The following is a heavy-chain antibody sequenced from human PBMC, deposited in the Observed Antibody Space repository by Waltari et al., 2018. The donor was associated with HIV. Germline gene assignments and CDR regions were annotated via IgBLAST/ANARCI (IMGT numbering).Heavy chain of an antibody. V-gene: IGHV3-48*02. CDR2: ISNSGSAI. J-gene: IGHJ4*02. D-gene: IGHD5-12*01. CDR3: ARDLVAPGNFFDY. CDR1: GFTLSSMK. Sequence: EVQLVESGGGLVEPGGSLRRSWAASGFTLSSMKLNWVRQAPGRGLDWLSSISNSGSAIYYADSVKGRFTISRDNAKNSLYLQMNSLRDEDTAVYYCARDLVAPGNFFDYWGQGTLVTVSS.